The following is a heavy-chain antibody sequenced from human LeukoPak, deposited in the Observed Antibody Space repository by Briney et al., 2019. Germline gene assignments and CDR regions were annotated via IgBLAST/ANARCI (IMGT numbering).Heavy chain of an antibody. V-gene: IGHV1-8*01. D-gene: IGHD6-19*01. CDR2: MNPNSGST. Sequence: ASVKVSCKASGYTFTSYDINWVRQATGQGLEWMGWMNPNSGSTGYAQKFQGRVTMTRNTSISTAYMELSSLRSEDTAVYYCARFALRSSGWFYYYYYGMDVWGQGTTVTVSS. J-gene: IGHJ6*02. CDR1: GYTFTSYD. CDR3: ARFALRSSGWFYYYYYGMDV.